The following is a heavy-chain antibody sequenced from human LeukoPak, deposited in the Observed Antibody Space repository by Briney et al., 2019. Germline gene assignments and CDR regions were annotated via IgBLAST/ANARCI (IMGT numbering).Heavy chain of an antibody. D-gene: IGHD6-13*01. CDR2: IHHNGYT. CDR1: GYSISSGYY. J-gene: IGHJ3*02. V-gene: IGHV4-38-2*02. Sequence: SETLSLTCSVSGYSISSGYYWGWIRQPPGKGLEWIGSIHHNGYTYYNPSLKSRVTISTDTSNNQFSLILSSVTAADTAVYYCARVTSTSWSRGWDAFDIWGQGTMVTISS. CDR3: ARVTSTSWSRGWDAFDI.